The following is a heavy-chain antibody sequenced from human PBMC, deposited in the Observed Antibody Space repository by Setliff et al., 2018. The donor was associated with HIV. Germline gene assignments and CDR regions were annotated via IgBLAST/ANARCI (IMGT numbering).Heavy chain of an antibody. CDR3: ASTTYYYDSSGHPPGWFDP. D-gene: IGHD3-22*01. CDR2: VIPILGIA. CDR1: GGTFSSYT. V-gene: IGHV1-69*02. J-gene: IGHJ5*02. Sequence: ASVKVSCKASGGTFSSYTISWVRQAPGQGLEWMGRVIPILGIANNAQKFQGRVTMTADKSTSTAYMELSSLRPDDTAVYYCASTTYYYDSSGHPPGWFDPWGQGILVTVSS.